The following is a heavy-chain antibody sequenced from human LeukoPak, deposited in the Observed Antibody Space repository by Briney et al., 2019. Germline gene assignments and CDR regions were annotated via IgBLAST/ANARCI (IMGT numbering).Heavy chain of an antibody. CDR2: IWYDGSNK. CDR3: ARALYGDLKVFVY. V-gene: IGHV3-33*01. J-gene: IGHJ4*02. D-gene: IGHD4-17*01. Sequence: PGGSLRLSCAASGFTFSSYGMHWVRQAPGKGLEWVAVIWYDGSNKYYADSVKGRFTISRDNSKNTLYLQMNSLRAEDTAVYYCARALYGDLKVFVYWDQGTLVTVSS. CDR1: GFTFSSYG.